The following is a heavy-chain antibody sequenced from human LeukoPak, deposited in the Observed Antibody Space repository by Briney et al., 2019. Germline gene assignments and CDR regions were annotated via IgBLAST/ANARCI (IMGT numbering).Heavy chain of an antibody. CDR3: ARDKDCSSTSCSGMFDP. CDR1: GGTFSSYA. D-gene: IGHD2-2*01. V-gene: IGHV1-69*05. CDR2: IIPIFGTA. Sequence: SVKVSCKASGGTFSSYAISWVRQAPEQGLEWMGWIIPIFGTANYAQKFQGRVTITTDESTSAAYMELSSLRSEDTAVYYCARDKDCSSTSCSGMFDPWGQGTLVTVSS. J-gene: IGHJ5*02.